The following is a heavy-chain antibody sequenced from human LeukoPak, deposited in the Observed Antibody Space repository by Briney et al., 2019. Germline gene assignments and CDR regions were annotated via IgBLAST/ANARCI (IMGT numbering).Heavy chain of an antibody. CDR3: ARDLEAANTYYFDY. Sequence: GGSLRLSCAASGFTFTSSAMSWVRQAPGRGLEWVSAISDSGGTTYYADSVKGRFTISRDNSKNTVYLQVNSLRDEDTAVYYCARDLEAANTYYFDYWGQGTMVTVSS. V-gene: IGHV3-23*01. D-gene: IGHD6-13*01. CDR2: ISDSGGTT. CDR1: GFTFTSSA. J-gene: IGHJ4*02.